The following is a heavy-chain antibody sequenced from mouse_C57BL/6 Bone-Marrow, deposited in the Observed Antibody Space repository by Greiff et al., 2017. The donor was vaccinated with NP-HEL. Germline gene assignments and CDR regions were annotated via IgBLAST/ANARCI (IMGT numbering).Heavy chain of an antibody. J-gene: IGHJ2*01. V-gene: IGHV1-81*01. CDR2: IYPRSGNP. CDR1: GYTFTSYG. Sequence: VMLVESGAELARPGASVKLSCKASGYTFTSYGISWVKQRTGQGLEWIGEIYPRSGNPYYNEKFMGKATLTADKSSSTAYMELRSLTSEDSAVYFCARLPVHYWGQGTTLTVSS. CDR3: ARLPVHY.